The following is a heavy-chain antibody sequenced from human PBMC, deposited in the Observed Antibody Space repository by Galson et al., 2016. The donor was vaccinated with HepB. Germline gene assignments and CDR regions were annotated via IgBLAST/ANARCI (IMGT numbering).Heavy chain of an antibody. CDR2: ISYDGSKK. J-gene: IGHJ4*02. CDR3: AKNDILTGYSAFDY. V-gene: IGHV3-30*18. D-gene: IGHD3-9*01. Sequence: SLRLSCAASGFTFSSYGMNWVRQAPGKGLEWVAVISYDGSKKYYADSAKGRFTISRGNSKNTLYLQMNSLRAEDTAVYYCAKNDILTGYSAFDYWGQGTLVTVSS. CDR1: GFTFSSYG.